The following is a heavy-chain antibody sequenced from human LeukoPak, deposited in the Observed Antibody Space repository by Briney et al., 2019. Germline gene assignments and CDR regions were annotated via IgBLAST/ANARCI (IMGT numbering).Heavy chain of an antibody. CDR1: GYTFTGYY. V-gene: IGHV1-2*02. D-gene: IGHD1/OR15-1a*01. CDR3: ARVAWRNTPKNWFDP. J-gene: IGHJ5*02. Sequence: GASVKVSCKASGYTFTGYYMHWVRQAPGQGLEWMGWINPNSGGTNYAQKFQGRVTMTRDTSISTAYMELSRLRSDDTAVYYCARVAWRNTPKNWFDPWGQGTLVTVSS. CDR2: INPNSGGT.